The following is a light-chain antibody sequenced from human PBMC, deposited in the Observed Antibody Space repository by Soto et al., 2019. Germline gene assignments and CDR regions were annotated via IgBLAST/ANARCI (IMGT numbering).Light chain of an antibody. CDR1: QSVSSSY. CDR2: GAS. CDR3: QRYGGSPLYT. Sequence: EIVLTQSPGTLSLSPGERATLSCRAGQSVSSSYLAWYQQRPGQAPRLLIYGASSRATGIPDRFSGSGSGTDFTLTISRLEPEDFAVYYCQRYGGSPLYTFGQGTKLEI. J-gene: IGKJ2*01. V-gene: IGKV3-20*01.